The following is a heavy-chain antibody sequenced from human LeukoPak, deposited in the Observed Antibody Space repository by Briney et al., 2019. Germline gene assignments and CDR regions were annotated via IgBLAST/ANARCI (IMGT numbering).Heavy chain of an antibody. V-gene: IGHV4-30-2*06. CDR1: GGSISTGDYS. CDR2: IYHSGTT. J-gene: IGHJ4*02. D-gene: IGHD3-10*01. CDR3: AREFTGEWFGEVLPQYYFDH. Sequence: PSETLSLTCAVSGGSISTGDYSWSWIRQSPGKGLEWIGYIYHSGTTYYNPSLKSRVTISVDRSKNQFSLKLSSVTDADTAVYYCAREFTGEWFGEVLPQYYFDHWGQGTLVTVSS.